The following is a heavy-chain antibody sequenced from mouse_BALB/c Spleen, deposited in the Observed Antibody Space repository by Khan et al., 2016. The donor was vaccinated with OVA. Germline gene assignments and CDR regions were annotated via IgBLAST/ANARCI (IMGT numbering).Heavy chain of an antibody. CDR1: GFTFSTYA. CDR3: ARSPYGNFAY. V-gene: IGHV5-9-3*01. CDR2: INSDGDYT. D-gene: IGHD2-1*01. Sequence: EVELVESGGGLVKPGGSLKLSCAASGFTFSTYAMSWVRQTPEKRLEWVATINSDGDYTYYLHSVKGRFTISRDNAKNTLYLQMTSLRSEDTAMYYCARSPYGNFAYWGQGTLVTVSA. J-gene: IGHJ3*01.